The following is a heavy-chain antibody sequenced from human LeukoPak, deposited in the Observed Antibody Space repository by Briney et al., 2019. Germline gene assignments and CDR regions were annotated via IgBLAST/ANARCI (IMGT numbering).Heavy chain of an antibody. D-gene: IGHD3-10*02. Sequence: ASVKVSCKASGYTFTIYGISWVRQAPGQGLEWMGWISAYNGNTNYAQKLQGRVTMTTDTSTSTAYMELRSLRSDDAAVYYCARIIFGGPLDYWGQGTLVTVSS. CDR1: GYTFTIYG. V-gene: IGHV1-18*01. CDR2: ISAYNGNT. J-gene: IGHJ4*02. CDR3: ARIIFGGPLDY.